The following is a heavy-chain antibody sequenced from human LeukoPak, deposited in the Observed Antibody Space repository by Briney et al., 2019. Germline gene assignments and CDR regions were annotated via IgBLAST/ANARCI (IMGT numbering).Heavy chain of an antibody. D-gene: IGHD1-26*01. CDR2: ISGSGLNT. V-gene: IGHV3-23*01. Sequence: PGGSLRLSCAASGFTFTNSALGWVRQAPGKGLEWVSVISGSGLNTYYTDSVKGRFTISGDNSKNTLSLQMNSLRAEDTAVYYCVKDIGTVGASPFDYWGQGTLVSVSS. CDR3: VKDIGTVGASPFDY. CDR1: GFTFTNSA. J-gene: IGHJ4*02.